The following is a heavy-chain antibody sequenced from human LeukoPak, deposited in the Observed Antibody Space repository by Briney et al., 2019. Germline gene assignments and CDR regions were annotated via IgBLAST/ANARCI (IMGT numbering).Heavy chain of an antibody. CDR1: GYTFTSYY. CDR2: INPSGGST. CDR3: ARDLEWETTAPSRFDY. V-gene: IGHV1-46*01. D-gene: IGHD1-26*01. Sequence: ASVKVSCKASGYTFTSYYMHWVRQAPGQGPEWMGIINPSGGSTSYAQKLQGRVTMTTDTSTSTAYMELRSLRSDDTAVYYCARDLEWETTAPSRFDYWGQGTLVTVSS. J-gene: IGHJ4*02.